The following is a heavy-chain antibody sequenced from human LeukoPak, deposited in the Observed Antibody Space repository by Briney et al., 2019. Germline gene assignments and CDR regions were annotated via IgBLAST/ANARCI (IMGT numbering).Heavy chain of an antibody. J-gene: IGHJ4*02. D-gene: IGHD5-18*01. CDR2: ISGSAHKI. CDR1: GFTFSNYA. CDR3: AGRVTGYSSGYVY. V-gene: IGHV3-23*01. Sequence: GGSLRLSCAASGFTFSNYAMSWVRQAPEKGLDWVSVISGSAHKIRYADSVKGRFTISRDNSENTVYLQMNNLRAEDTALYYCAGRVTGYSSGYVYWGQGTLVTVSS.